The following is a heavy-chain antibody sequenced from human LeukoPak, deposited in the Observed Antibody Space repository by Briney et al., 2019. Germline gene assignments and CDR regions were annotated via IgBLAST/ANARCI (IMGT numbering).Heavy chain of an antibody. CDR3: ARGRYSSSWSHWYFDL. V-gene: IGHV4-34*01. Sequence: PSETLSLTCAVYGGSFSGYYWSWIRRPPGKGLEWIGEINHSGSTNYNPSLKSRVTISVDTSKNQFSLKLSSVTAADTAVYYCARGRYSSSWSHWYFDLWGRGTLVTVSS. CDR2: INHSGST. J-gene: IGHJ2*01. CDR1: GGSFSGYY. D-gene: IGHD6-13*01.